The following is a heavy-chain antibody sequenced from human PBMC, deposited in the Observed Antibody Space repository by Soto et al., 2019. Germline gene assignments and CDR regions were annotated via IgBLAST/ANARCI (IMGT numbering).Heavy chain of an antibody. CDR2: INHSGST. D-gene: IGHD5-12*01. J-gene: IGHJ6*02. CDR1: GGSFSGYY. Sequence: PSETLSLTCAVYGGSFSGYYWSWIRQPPGKGLEWIGEINHSGSTNYNPSLKSQVTISVDTSKNQFSLKLSSVTAADTAVYYCARLPKRLVAATYYYYYYGMDVWGQGTTVTVSS. V-gene: IGHV4-34*01. CDR3: ARLPKRLVAATYYYYYYGMDV.